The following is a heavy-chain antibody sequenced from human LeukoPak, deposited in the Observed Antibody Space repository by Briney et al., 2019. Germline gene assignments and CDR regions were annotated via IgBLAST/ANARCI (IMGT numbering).Heavy chain of an antibody. V-gene: IGHV3-74*03. CDR2: INSDGSST. CDR3: AALDHGHDY. J-gene: IGHJ4*02. CDR1: GFTFGSYW. Sequence: GGSLRLSCVAPGFTFGSYWMHWVRQAPGKGLVWVSRINSDGSSTKCADSVKGRFTISRDNAKNTLYLQMNSLRAEDTAVYYCAALDHGHDYWGQGTPVTVSS.